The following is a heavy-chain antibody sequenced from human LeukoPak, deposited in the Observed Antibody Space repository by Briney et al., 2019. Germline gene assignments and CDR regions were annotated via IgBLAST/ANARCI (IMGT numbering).Heavy chain of an antibody. J-gene: IGHJ4*02. D-gene: IGHD2-15*01. CDR1: GFTFNNYA. CDR3: AKRSCSGGRCYFDH. CDR2: INWNSGST. V-gene: IGHV3-9*01. Sequence: PGGSLRLSCAASGFTFNNYAMYWVRRVPGKGPEWVSGINWNSGSTVYADSVKGRFTISRDNAKNSLYLQMNSLGVEDTAFYYCAKRSCSGGRCYFDHWGQGTLVTVSS.